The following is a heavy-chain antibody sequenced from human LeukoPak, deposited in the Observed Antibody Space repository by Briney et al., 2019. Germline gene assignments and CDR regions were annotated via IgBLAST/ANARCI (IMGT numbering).Heavy chain of an antibody. CDR1: GYTFTSYG. V-gene: IGHV1-18*01. J-gene: IGHJ4*02. CDR2: IRAYTGYT. CDR3: ARVYYYSGYDSPFDY. Sequence: ASVKVSCKASGYTFTSYGISWVRQAPGQGLEWMGWIRAYTGYTNYAQDLQGRVTMTTDTSTSTAYMELRSLRSDDTAVYHCARVYYYSGYDSPFDYWGQGTLVTVSS. D-gene: IGHD5-12*01.